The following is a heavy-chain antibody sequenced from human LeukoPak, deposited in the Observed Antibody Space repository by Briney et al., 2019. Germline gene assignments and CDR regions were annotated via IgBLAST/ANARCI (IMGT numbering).Heavy chain of an antibody. CDR1: GFTFSSYV. CDR3: ARDAVNWGFSWSYFDL. V-gene: IGHV3-53*01. CDR2: IYSGGST. Sequence: GGSLRLSCAASGFTFSSYVMSWVRQAPGKGLEWVSVIYSGGSTYYADSVKGRFTISRDNSKNTLYLQMNSLRAEDTAVYYCARDAVNWGFSWSYFDLWGRGTLVTVSS. J-gene: IGHJ2*01. D-gene: IGHD7-27*01.